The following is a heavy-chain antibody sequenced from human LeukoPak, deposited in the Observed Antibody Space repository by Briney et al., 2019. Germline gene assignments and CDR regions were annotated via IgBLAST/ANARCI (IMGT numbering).Heavy chain of an antibody. CDR3: ARGANWGSPDY. J-gene: IGHJ4*02. CDR1: GGSITSYY. CDR2: IYYTGST. V-gene: IGHV4-59*01. D-gene: IGHD7-27*01. Sequence: SETLSLTCTVSGGSITSYYWSWVRQPPGKRLEWIGYIYYTGSTKYNPSLKSRVTISLDRSKNQFSLKLISVTAADTAVYYCARGANWGSPDYWGQGTLVTVSS.